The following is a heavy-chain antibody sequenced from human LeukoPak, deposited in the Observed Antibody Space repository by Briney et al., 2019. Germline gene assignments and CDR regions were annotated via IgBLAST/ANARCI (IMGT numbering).Heavy chain of an antibody. V-gene: IGHV4-34*01. CDR1: GGSFSGYY. CDR3: ARGGGVTTNPNPFDY. J-gene: IGHJ4*02. CDR2: INHSGST. D-gene: IGHD4-17*01. Sequence: PPETLSLTCAVYGGSFSGYYWSWIRQPPGKGLEWIGEINHSGSTNYNPSLKSRVTISVDTSKNQFSLKLSSVTAADTAVYYCARGGGVTTNPNPFDYWGQGTLVTVSS.